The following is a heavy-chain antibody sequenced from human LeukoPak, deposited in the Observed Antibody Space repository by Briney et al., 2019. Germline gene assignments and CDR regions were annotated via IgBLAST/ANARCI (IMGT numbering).Heavy chain of an antibody. Sequence: GGSLRLSCAASGFIFSQYSINWVRQAPGKGLEWVSHIRSTGDTFYADSVKGRFTISRDNDRNSLYLQVNSLRAEDTAMYYCARDAGNSGYGCDLWGQGTLVTVSS. J-gene: IGHJ5*02. CDR3: ARDAGNSGYGCDL. D-gene: IGHD5-12*01. CDR1: GFIFSQYS. V-gene: IGHV3-48*01. CDR2: IRSTGDT.